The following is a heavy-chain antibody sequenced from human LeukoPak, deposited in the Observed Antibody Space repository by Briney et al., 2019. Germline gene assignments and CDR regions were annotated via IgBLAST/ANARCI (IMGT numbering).Heavy chain of an antibody. CDR1: GYTFTSYG. CDR3: AREVTMVRGVIAYYYYMNV. Sequence: ASVKVSCKASGYTFTSYGISWVRQAPGQGLEWMGWISAYNGNTNYAQKLQGRVTMTTDTSTSTAYMELRSLRSDDTAVYYCAREVTMVRGVIAYYYYMNVWGKGTTVTISS. CDR2: ISAYNGNT. J-gene: IGHJ6*03. V-gene: IGHV1-18*01. D-gene: IGHD3-10*01.